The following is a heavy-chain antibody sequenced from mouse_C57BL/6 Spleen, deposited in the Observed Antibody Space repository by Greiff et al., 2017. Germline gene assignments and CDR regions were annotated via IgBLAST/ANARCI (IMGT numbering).Heavy chain of an antibody. Sequence: QVQLQQSGAELVKPGASVKISCKASGYAFSSYWMNWVKQRPGKGLEWIGQIYPGDGDTNYNGKFKGKATLTADKSSSTAYMQRSSLTSEDSAVYFCARGSPITTVADYWGQGTTLTVSS. CDR1: GYAFSSYW. CDR3: ARGSPITTVADY. J-gene: IGHJ2*01. D-gene: IGHD1-1*01. CDR2: IYPGDGDT. V-gene: IGHV1-80*01.